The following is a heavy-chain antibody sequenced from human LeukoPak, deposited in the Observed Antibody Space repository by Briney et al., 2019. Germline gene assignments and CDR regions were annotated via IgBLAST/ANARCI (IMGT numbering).Heavy chain of an antibody. CDR1: GYTFSSYD. D-gene: IGHD6-13*01. CDR3: ARRGIYSSSWNDAFDV. CDR2: MNPKSGRT. J-gene: IGHJ3*01. V-gene: IGHV1-8*01. Sequence: ASVRVSCKASGYTFSSYDINWVRQAPGLGLEWMGWMNPKSGRTGYAQKFQGRVTLTRNTSISTAYMELSSLRSEDTAVYYCARRGIYSSSWNDAFDVWGQGTMVTVSS.